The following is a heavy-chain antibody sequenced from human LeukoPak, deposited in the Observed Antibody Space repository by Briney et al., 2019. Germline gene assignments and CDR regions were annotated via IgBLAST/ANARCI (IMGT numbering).Heavy chain of an antibody. J-gene: IGHJ4*02. Sequence: ASVKVSCKASGYTFITHGLTWVRQAPGQGLEWMGWISAYNGNTIYAQTLQDRLTMTTDTSTSTAYMELRSLRSDDTAVYYCARGRLRYLDWTRTYSDYWGQGTLVTVSS. CDR3: ARGRLRYLDWTRTYSDY. CDR1: GYTFITHG. V-gene: IGHV1-18*01. D-gene: IGHD3-9*01. CDR2: ISAYNGNT.